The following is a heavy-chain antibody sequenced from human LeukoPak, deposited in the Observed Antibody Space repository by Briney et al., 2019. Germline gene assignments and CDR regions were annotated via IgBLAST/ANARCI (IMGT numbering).Heavy chain of an antibody. D-gene: IGHD3-22*01. CDR3: ARRILLYYYDSSGPLDY. CDR2: ISGSGGST. Sequence: GGSLRLSCAASGFTFSSYAMSWVRQAPGKGLEWVSAISGSGGSTYYADSVKGRFTISRDNAKNSLYLQMNSLRAEDTAVYYCARRILLYYYDSSGPLDYWGQGTLVTVSS. CDR1: GFTFSSYA. J-gene: IGHJ4*02. V-gene: IGHV3-23*01.